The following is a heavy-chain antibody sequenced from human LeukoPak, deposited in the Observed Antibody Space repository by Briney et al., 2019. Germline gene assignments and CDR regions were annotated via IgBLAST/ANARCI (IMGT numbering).Heavy chain of an antibody. V-gene: IGHV4-59*01. CDR1: DDSITMYY. Sequence: ASETLSLTCTVSDDSITMYYWTWIRQPPGKGLEWIGYVDHTGSTKFNPSLNGRVSISRDTSNNFFSLRLRSVAAADTAVYFCARGRVSSSTWYSTYYYFFYMDFWGKGTTVTVSS. D-gene: IGHD4-11*01. CDR3: ARGRVSSSTWYSTYYYFFYMDF. CDR2: VDHTGST. J-gene: IGHJ6*03.